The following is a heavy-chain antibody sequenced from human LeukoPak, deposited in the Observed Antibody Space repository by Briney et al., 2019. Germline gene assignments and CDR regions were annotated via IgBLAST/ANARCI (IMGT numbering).Heavy chain of an antibody. CDR1: GGSISIYY. CDR3: ARVSIAASFDP. Sequence: PSETLSLTCTVSGGSISIYYWSWIRQPPGKGLEWLGYIYYSGSTNYNPSLKSRVTVSVDTSKNQFSLKLSSVTAADTAVYYCARVSIAASFDPWGQGTLVTVSS. V-gene: IGHV4-59*01. J-gene: IGHJ5*02. D-gene: IGHD6-6*01. CDR2: IYYSGST.